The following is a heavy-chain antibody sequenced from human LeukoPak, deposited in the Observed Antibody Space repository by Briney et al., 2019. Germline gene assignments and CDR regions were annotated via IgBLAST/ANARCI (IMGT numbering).Heavy chain of an antibody. D-gene: IGHD3-3*01. CDR3: AKGVTLWDLWQPLRD. V-gene: IGHV3-23*01. CDR2: ISGSGDLT. Sequence: PGGSLRLSCAASGFTFSTYAMTWVRQVPGKGLDWVSVISGSGDLTYYADSVKGRFTVSRDNSKNTLYLQMNSLRAEDTAVYYCAKGVTLWDLWQPLRDWGQGTLVTVSS. CDR1: GFTFSTYA. J-gene: IGHJ4*02.